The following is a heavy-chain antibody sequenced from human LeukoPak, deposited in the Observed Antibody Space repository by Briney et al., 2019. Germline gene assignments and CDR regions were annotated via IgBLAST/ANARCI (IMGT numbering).Heavy chain of an antibody. J-gene: IGHJ4*02. Sequence: GGSLRLSCAASGFIFSNFDMHGVRQAPGKGLEYVSSISAGGGSTYYAASVKGRFTISRDAVKDTLYLQMGSVRIEDTAVYYCARGGLESPWSGYNAPDFWGQGTLVAVSS. D-gene: IGHD3-3*01. V-gene: IGHV3-64*02. CDR1: GFIFSNFD. CDR2: ISAGGGST. CDR3: ARGGLESPWSGYNAPDF.